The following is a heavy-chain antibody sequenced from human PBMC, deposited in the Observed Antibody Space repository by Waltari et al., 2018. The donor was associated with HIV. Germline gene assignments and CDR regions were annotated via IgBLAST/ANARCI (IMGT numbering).Heavy chain of an antibody. J-gene: IGHJ4*02. CDR1: GFTFRDSY. CDR3: ASKTSGWYAY. D-gene: IGHD6-19*01. V-gene: IGHV3-11*01. CDR2: ISGSGTTT. Sequence: QVQLVESGGGLVKPGGSLRLSCAASGFTFRDSYMSWIRQAPGKGLEWVSYISGSGTTTYYIESVKGRFTISRDNAKESVYLQMSSLRPEDTAIYYCASKTSGWYAYWGRGALVTVSS.